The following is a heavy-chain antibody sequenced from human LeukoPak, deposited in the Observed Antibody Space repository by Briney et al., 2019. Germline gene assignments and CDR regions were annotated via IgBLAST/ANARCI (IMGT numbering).Heavy chain of an antibody. D-gene: IGHD3-10*01. V-gene: IGHV3-21*01. CDR1: GFPFSSFG. J-gene: IGHJ4*02. Sequence: GGPLSLSCAASGFPFSSFGMNGVRQAPGRGLGGVSSISSSSSYIYYADSVKGRFTIPRDNAKNSLYLQMNSLRAEDTAVYYCARGSRPRGVGGYWGQGTLVTVSS. CDR2: ISSSSSYI. CDR3: ARGSRPRGVGGY.